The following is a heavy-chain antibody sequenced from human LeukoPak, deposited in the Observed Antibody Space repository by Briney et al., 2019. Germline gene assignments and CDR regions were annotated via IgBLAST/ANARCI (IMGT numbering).Heavy chain of an antibody. J-gene: IGHJ5*02. V-gene: IGHV3-23*01. CDR3: AKLRFRSIAAAGTNNWFDP. Sequence: GGPLKLPGEPLEFPFSTYPLSWFRQAPGKGLDWVSAISGIGGSTYYADSVKGRFTISRDNSKNTLYLQMNSLRAEDTAVYYCAKLRFRSIAAAGTNNWFDPWGQGTLVTVSS. CDR2: ISGIGGST. D-gene: IGHD6-13*01. CDR1: EFPFSTYP.